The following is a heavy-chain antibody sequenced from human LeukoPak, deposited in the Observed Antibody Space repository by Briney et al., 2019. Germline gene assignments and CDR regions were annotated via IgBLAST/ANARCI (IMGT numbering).Heavy chain of an antibody. J-gene: IGHJ4*02. V-gene: IGHV1-2*02. Sequence: ASVKVSCMASGYTFTDYSMHWVRQAPGQGPEWLGWIIPKNGGTNYAQKLQGRVTMTRDTSGTTAYMEISRLTSDDTSIYYCAKVKDGGGSRFYYWGQGTPVTVSS. CDR1: GYTFTDYS. CDR2: IIPKNGGT. D-gene: IGHD2-21*01. CDR3: AKVKDGGGSRFYY.